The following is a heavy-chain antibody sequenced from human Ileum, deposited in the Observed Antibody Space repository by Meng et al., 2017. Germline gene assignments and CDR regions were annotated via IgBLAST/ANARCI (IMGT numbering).Heavy chain of an antibody. CDR2: TYYRSKWSS. CDR3: ARKAVAVGTFDY. D-gene: IGHD6-19*01. J-gene: IGHJ4*02. V-gene: IGHV6-1*02. Sequence: VQLPQSGPGRVKPSQTLSLPCAISGDSVSSNSAAWNWIRQSPSRGLEWLGRTYYRSKWSSDYAVSVRGRITINADTSKNQFSLQLNSVTPDDTAVYYCARKAVAVGTFDYWGQGTLVTVFS. CDR1: GDSVSSNSAA.